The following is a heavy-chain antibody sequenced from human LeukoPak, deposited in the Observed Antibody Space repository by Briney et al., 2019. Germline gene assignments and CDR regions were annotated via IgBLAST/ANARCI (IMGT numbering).Heavy chain of an antibody. CDR1: GYTFTGYY. J-gene: IGHJ4*02. CDR2: INPNSGGT. CDR3: ARAGLDYDSSGYYFY. D-gene: IGHD3-22*01. V-gene: IGHV1-2*02. Sequence: ASVKVSCKASGYTFTGYYMYWVRQAPGQGLEWMGWINPNSGGTNYAQKFQGRVTMTRDTSISTAYMELSRLRSDDTAVYYCARAGLDYDSSGYYFYWGQGTLVTVSS.